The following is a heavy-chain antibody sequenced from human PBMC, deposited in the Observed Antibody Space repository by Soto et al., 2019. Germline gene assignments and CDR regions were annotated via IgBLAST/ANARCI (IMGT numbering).Heavy chain of an antibody. J-gene: IGHJ6*02. V-gene: IGHV2-70*11. CDR1: GFSLSTSGMC. CDR2: IDWDDDK. Sequence: SGPTLVNPTQTLTLTCTFSGFSLSTSGMCVSWIRQPPGKALEWLARIDWDDDKYYSTSLKTRLTISKDTSKNQVVLTMTNMDPVDTATYYCARANYDSSGYYGYYGMDVWGQGTTVTVSS. D-gene: IGHD3-22*01. CDR3: ARANYDSSGYYGYYGMDV.